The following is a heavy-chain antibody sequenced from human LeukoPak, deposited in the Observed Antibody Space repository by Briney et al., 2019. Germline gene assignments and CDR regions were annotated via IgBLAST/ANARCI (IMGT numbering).Heavy chain of an antibody. Sequence: ASVKVSCKASGYTFISYGISWVRQAPGQGLEWMGWISAYNGNTNYAQKHQGRVTMTEDTSTDTAYMELSSLRSEDTAVYYCATDRTAAVAVYWGQGTLVTVSS. CDR3: ATDRTAAVAVY. D-gene: IGHD6-19*01. V-gene: IGHV1-18*01. J-gene: IGHJ4*02. CDR1: GYTFISYG. CDR2: ISAYNGNT.